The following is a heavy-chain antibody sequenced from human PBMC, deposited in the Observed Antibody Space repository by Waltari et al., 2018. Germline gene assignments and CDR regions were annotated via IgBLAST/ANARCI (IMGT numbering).Heavy chain of an antibody. J-gene: IGHJ6*03. CDR1: GYTFTDYY. CDR2: VEPEDGET. V-gene: IGHV1-69-2*01. CDR3: ATGGGGSDCYYYYMDV. D-gene: IGHD1-26*01. Sequence: EVQLVQSGAEVKKPGATVKISCKASGYTFTDYYMHWVQQAPGKGLEWMGRVEPEDGETIDAEKFQGRVTITADTSTDTAKMELSSLRSEDTAVYYCATGGGGSDCYYYYMDVWGKGTTVTVSS.